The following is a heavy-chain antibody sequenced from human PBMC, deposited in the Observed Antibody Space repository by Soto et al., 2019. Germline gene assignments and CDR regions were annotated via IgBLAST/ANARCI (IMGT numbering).Heavy chain of an antibody. CDR2: INHSGST. J-gene: IGHJ5*02. D-gene: IGHD2-15*01. V-gene: IGHV4-34*01. CDR1: GGSFSGYY. CDR3: ARVGGGSCYSWFAP. Sequence: PSETLSLTCAVYGGSFSGYYRSWIRQPPGKGLEWIGEINHSGSTNYNPSLKSRVSISVDTSKNQFSLKLSSVTAADTAVYYCARVGGGSCYSWFAPWGQGTLVTVSS.